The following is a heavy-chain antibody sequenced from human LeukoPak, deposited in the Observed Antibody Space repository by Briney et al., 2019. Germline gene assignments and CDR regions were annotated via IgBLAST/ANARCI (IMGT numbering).Heavy chain of an antibody. V-gene: IGHV5-51*01. CDR3: ARQDGYESYYFDY. J-gene: IGHJ4*02. D-gene: IGHD5-12*01. CDR2: IYPGDSDT. CDR1: GYRFTYYW. Sequence: GESLKISCKGSGYRFTYYWIGWVRQMPGKGLEWMGIIYPGDSDTRYSPSFQGQVTISADKSIGTAYLQWSSLKASDTAMYYCARQDGYESYYFDYWGQGTPVTVSS.